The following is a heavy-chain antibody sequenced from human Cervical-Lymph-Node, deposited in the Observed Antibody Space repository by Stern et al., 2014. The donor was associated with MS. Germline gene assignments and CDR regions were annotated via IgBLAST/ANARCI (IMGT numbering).Heavy chain of an antibody. D-gene: IGHD4-17*01. CDR2: ISYDGSNK. Sequence: VHLVESGGGVVRPGRSLRLSCATSGFTFSRYAVLWVRQAPGKGMEWVAAISYDGSNKSYGDSVKGRFTISRDNSKNTRFLQMNNLRPEDSGVYHCARDRLDGDYVYYYGLDVWGQGTTVTVSS. J-gene: IGHJ6*02. CDR1: GFTFSRYA. CDR3: ARDRLDGDYVYYYGLDV. V-gene: IGHV3-30*04.